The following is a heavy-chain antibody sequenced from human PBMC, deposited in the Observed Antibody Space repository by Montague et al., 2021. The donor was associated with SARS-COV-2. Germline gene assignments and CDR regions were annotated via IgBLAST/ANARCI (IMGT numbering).Heavy chain of an antibody. D-gene: IGHD1-26*01. CDR1: VHSGGADHW. V-gene: IGHV4-4*02. J-gene: IGHJ4*02. CDR2: CCHTGGT. Sequence: SETLSLTCAGYVHSGGADHWRRSVGHTSEQELPRDGECCHTGGTKYKPSLKSRVSMSVDKSWNQFSLRLTSVTAADTAIYYCARKGSGRSDLAYWGQGTLVTVSS. CDR3: ARKGSGRSDLAY.